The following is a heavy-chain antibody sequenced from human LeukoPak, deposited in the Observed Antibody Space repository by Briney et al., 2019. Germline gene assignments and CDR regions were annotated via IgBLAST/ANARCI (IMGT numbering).Heavy chain of an antibody. V-gene: IGHV3-30-3*01. CDR3: ARLLVRDY. CDR1: GFTFSSYA. D-gene: IGHD6-13*01. Sequence: PGGSLRLSCAASGFTFSSYAMHWVRQAPGKGLEWVAVISYDGSNKYYADSVKGRFTISRDNSKNTLYLQMNSLRAEDTAVYYCARLLVRDYCGQGTLVTVSS. J-gene: IGHJ4*02. CDR2: ISYDGSNK.